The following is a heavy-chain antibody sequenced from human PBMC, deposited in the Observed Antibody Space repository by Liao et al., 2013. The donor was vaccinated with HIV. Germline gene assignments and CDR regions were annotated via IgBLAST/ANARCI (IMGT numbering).Heavy chain of an antibody. CDR1: GGSVSNYY. Sequence: QVQVQESGPGLVKPSETLSLTCTVTGGSVSNYYWSWIRQPAGKGLEWIGRIYLSGSTKYKSSLKSRVTISVDTPKNQFSLKVTYVTAADTAVYYCARGGGGKGFDSWGQGTLVTVSS. J-gene: IGHJ4*02. CDR3: ARGGGGKGFDS. CDR2: IYLSGST. D-gene: IGHD4-23*01. V-gene: IGHV4-4*07.